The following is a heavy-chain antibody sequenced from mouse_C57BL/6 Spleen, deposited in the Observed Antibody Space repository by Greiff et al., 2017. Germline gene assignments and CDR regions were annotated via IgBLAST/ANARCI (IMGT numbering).Heavy chain of an antibody. D-gene: IGHD2-3*01. Sequence: EVKLVESGEGLVKPGGSLKLSCAASGFTFSSYAMSWVRQTPEKRLEWVAYISSGGDYIYYADTVKGRFTSSRDNAPNTLYLQMSSLKSEDTAMYYCTRDADGYYPAMDYWGQGTSVTVSS. CDR3: TRDADGYYPAMDY. CDR1: GFTFSSYA. V-gene: IGHV5-9-1*02. CDR2: ISSGGDYI. J-gene: IGHJ4*01.